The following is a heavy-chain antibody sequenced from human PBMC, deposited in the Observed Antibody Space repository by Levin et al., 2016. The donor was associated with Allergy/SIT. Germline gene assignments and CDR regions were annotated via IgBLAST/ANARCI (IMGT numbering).Heavy chain of an antibody. V-gene: IGHV4-31*02. CDR2: IYYSGST. CDR3: ARDPCSWGGSCYHDY. Sequence: WIRQPPGKGLEWIGYIYYSGSTYYNPSLKSRVTISVDTSKNQFSLKLSSVTAADTAVYYCARDPCSWGGSCYHDYWGQGTLVTVSS. J-gene: IGHJ4*02. D-gene: IGHD2-15*01.